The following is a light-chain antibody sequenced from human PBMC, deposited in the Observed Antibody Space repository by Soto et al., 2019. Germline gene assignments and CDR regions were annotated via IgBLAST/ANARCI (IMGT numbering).Light chain of an antibody. Sequence: EIVLTQSPGTLSLSPGESATLSCRASQSVRSNYLAWYQQKPGQAPRLLIFGASNRATGIPPRFSGRGSGTDFTLTISSLEPEDFAVYYFQQYGSSPLTFGGGTKVDIK. CDR2: GAS. CDR1: QSVRSNY. V-gene: IGKV3-20*01. J-gene: IGKJ4*01. CDR3: QQYGSSPLT.